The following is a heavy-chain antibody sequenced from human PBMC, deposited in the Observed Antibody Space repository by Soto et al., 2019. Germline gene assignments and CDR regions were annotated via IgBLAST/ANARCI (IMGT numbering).Heavy chain of an antibody. Sequence: ASVKIASKSSRGTFSIYAITWVRKAPGQGLEWMGVIIPIFGTANYAQKFQGRVTITADESTSTAYMELSSLRSEDTAVYYCAISFRGLRFLEWYYYYGMDVWGQGTTVTVS. V-gene: IGHV1-69*13. CDR1: RGTFSIYA. CDR3: AISFRGLRFLEWYYYYGMDV. D-gene: IGHD3-3*01. J-gene: IGHJ6*02. CDR2: IIPIFGTA.